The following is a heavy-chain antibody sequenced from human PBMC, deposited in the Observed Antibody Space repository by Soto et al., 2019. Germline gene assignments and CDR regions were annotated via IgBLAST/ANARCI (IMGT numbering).Heavy chain of an antibody. Sequence: SETLSLTCGVYGGSFSSYYWGWIRQPPGKGLEWIGSIYYSGSTYYNPSLKSRVTISVDTSKNQFSLKLSSVTAADTAVYYCARGSSWSWGHTNYYYYGMDVCGQGTTVTVS. D-gene: IGHD6-13*01. V-gene: IGHV4-39*01. CDR3: ARGSSWSWGHTNYYYYGMDV. CDR2: IYYSGST. J-gene: IGHJ6*02. CDR1: GGSFSSYY.